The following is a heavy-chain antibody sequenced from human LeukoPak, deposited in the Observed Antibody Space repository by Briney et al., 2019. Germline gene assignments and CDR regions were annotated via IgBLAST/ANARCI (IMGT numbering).Heavy chain of an antibody. D-gene: IGHD6-13*01. CDR3: ARVPVASWIQLDS. V-gene: IGHV3-66*01. Sequence: PGGSLRLSCAASGFTVSTKYMNWVRQAPGKGLEWVSLIYGDGSASYADSVKGRFTISRDNSKSTLYLQMNSLRAEDTALYYCARVPVASWIQLDSWGQGALVTVSS. J-gene: IGHJ4*02. CDR2: IYGDGSA. CDR1: GFTVSTKY.